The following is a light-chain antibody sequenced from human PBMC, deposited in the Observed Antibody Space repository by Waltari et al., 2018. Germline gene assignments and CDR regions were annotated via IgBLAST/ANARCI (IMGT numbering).Light chain of an antibody. V-gene: IGLV1-47*01. Sequence: QSVLTQPPSASGTPGQRVTISCSGSSSNIGSNSVYWYQQLPGTTPKLLIYRNNQRPSGVPDRFSGSKSGTSASLAISGLRSEDEADYYCAAWDDSLSGLFGGGTKLTVL. CDR2: RNN. J-gene: IGLJ2*01. CDR1: SSNIGSNS. CDR3: AAWDDSLSGL.